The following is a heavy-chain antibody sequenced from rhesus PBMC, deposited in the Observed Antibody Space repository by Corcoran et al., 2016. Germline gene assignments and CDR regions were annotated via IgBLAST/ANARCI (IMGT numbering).Heavy chain of an antibody. CDR3: ASGGYSGYRRGED. V-gene: IGHV4-169*02. Sequence: QLQLQESGPGLVKPSETLSVTCAVSGGSIRSSYWSWIRQAPGKGLEWIGYIYGSGSSTNYNPSLTIRVTLAVYTCKNQLSRNLSSGPAADTAVEYWASGGYSGYRRGEDGGQGVLVTVAA. D-gene: IGHD5-42*01. J-gene: IGHJ4*01. CDR1: GGSIRSSY. CDR2: IYGSGSST.